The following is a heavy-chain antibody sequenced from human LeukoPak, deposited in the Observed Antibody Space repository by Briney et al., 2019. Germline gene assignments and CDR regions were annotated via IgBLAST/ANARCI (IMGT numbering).Heavy chain of an antibody. CDR2: IYSGGST. D-gene: IGHD3-3*01. V-gene: IGHV3-53*01. CDR3: ARTYYDSWSGYQNWFDP. J-gene: IGHJ5*02. Sequence: GGSLRLSCAASGFNVSSNYMSWVRQAPGKGLEWVSVIYSGGSTYYADSVKGRFTISRDNSKNTLYLQMNSLRAEDTAVYYCARTYYDSWSGYQNWFDPWGQGTLVTVSS. CDR1: GFNVSSNY.